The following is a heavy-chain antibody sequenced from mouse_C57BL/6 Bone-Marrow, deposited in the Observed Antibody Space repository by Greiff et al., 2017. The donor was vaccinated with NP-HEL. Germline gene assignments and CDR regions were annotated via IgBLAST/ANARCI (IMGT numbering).Heavy chain of an antibody. D-gene: IGHD1-1*01. CDR2: INPKNGGT. CDR3: SRSPSFTSVVAPFDY. J-gene: IGHJ2*01. Sequence: VQLQQSGPELVKPGASVKMSCKASGYTFTDYNMHWVKQSHGKSLEWIGYINPKNGGTSYNQKFKGKATLTVNKSSSTAYMELRILTSEDSAVYYCSRSPSFTSVVAPFDYWGQGTTLTVSS. V-gene: IGHV1-22*01. CDR1: GYTFTDYN.